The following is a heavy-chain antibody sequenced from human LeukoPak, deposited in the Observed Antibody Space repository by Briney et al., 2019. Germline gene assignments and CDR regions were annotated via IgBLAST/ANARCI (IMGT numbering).Heavy chain of an antibody. CDR2: ISGSGGST. CDR3: AKDRQAYYDFWSGYDY. V-gene: IGHV3-23*01. D-gene: IGHD3-3*01. Sequence: PGGSLRLSCAASGFTFSSYAMSWVRQAPGKGLEWVSAISGSGGSTYYADSVKGRFTISRDNSKNTLYLQMNSLRAEDTAVYYCAKDRQAYYDFWSGYDYWGQGTLVTVSS. CDR1: GFTFSSYA. J-gene: IGHJ4*02.